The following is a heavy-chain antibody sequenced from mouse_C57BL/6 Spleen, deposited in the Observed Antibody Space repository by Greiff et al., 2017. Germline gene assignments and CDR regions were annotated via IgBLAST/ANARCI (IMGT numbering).Heavy chain of an antibody. CDR2: IHPSDSDT. D-gene: IGHD2-4*01. J-gene: IGHJ3*01. CDR1: GYTFTSYW. Sequence: QVQLQQPGAELVKPGASVKVSCKASGYTFTSYWMHWVKQRPGQGLEWIGRIHPSDSDTNYNQKFKGKATLTVDKSSSTAYMQLSSLTSEDSAVYYCAIGEGYYDYDRGRFAYRGQGTLVTVSA. V-gene: IGHV1-74*01. CDR3: AIGEGYYDYDRGRFAY.